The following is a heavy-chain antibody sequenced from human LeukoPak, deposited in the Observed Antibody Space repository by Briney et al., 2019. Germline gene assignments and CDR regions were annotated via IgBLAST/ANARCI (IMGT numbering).Heavy chain of an antibody. Sequence: SVEVSCKASGGTFSSYAISWVRQAPGQGLEWMGGIIPIFGTANYAQKFQGRVTITADESTSTAYMELSSLRSEDTAVYYCAAPNYYYGSGSSYYYGMDVWGQGTTVTVSS. V-gene: IGHV1-69*13. J-gene: IGHJ6*02. CDR2: IIPIFGTA. CDR3: AAPNYYYGSGSSYYYGMDV. D-gene: IGHD3-10*01. CDR1: GGTFSSYA.